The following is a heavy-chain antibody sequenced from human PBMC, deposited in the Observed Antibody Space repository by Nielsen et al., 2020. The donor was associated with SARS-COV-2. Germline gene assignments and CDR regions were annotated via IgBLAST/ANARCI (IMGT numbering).Heavy chain of an antibody. CDR2: ISWNSGSI. CDR3: AKAYPAAAAPDV. Sequence: GGSLRLSCAASGFTFDDYAMHWVRQAPGKGLEWVSGISWNSGSIGYADSVKGRFTISRDNAKNSLYLQMNSLRAEDTALYYCAKAYPAAAAPDVWGQGTTVTVSS. J-gene: IGHJ6*02. D-gene: IGHD6-13*01. CDR1: GFTFDDYA. V-gene: IGHV3-9*01.